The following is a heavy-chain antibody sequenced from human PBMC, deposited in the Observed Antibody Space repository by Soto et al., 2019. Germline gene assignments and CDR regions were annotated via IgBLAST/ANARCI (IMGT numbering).Heavy chain of an antibody. J-gene: IGHJ4*02. Sequence: TQSHTWSVVGGNIVDYYWSCIRKHQGKGLEWIGYIYYSGSTNYNPSLKSRVTISVDTSKNQFSLKLSSVTAADTAVYYCARHIHQLQRTGMFDYWGQGTLVTVFS. D-gene: IGHD2-2*01. CDR2: IYYSGST. V-gene: IGHV4-59*08. CDR1: GGNIVDYY. CDR3: ARHIHQLQRTGMFDY.